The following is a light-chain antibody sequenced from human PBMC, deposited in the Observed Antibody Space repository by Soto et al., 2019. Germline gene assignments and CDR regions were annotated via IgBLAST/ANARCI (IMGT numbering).Light chain of an antibody. CDR3: QQSYSTPYT. J-gene: IGKJ2*01. CDR2: AAS. CDR1: QSISSY. V-gene: IGKV1-39*01. Sequence: DIQMTQSPSSLSASVGARVTITCRASQSISSYLNWYQQKPGKAPKLLIYAASSLQSGVPSRFRGSGSGTDFTLTISSLQPEDFATYYCQQSYSTPYTVGQGTKLEIK.